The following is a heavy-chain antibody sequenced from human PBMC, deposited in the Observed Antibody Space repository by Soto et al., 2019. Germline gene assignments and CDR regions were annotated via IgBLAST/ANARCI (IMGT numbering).Heavy chain of an antibody. CDR1: GGSISSGDYY. CDR3: ASSLTMVRGVTYYYYGMDV. Sequence: PSETLSLTCTVSGGSISSGDYYWSWIRQPPGKGLEWIGYIYYSGSTYYNPSLKSRVTISVDTSKNQFSLKLSSVTAADTAVYYCASSLTMVRGVTYYYYGMDVWGQGTTVTVSS. J-gene: IGHJ6*02. CDR2: IYYSGST. V-gene: IGHV4-30-4*01. D-gene: IGHD3-10*01.